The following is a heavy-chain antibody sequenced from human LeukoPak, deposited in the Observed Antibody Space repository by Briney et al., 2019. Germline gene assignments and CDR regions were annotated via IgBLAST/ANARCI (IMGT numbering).Heavy chain of an antibody. D-gene: IGHD6-19*01. CDR1: GGSISGYY. V-gene: IGHV4-59*08. J-gene: IGHJ4*02. CDR3: ARHGSGWSFDY. Sequence: SETPSLTCTVSGGSISGYYWSWIWQPPGKGLEWIGYISYSGRTNYNPSLKSRVSISVDTSKNQFSLNLNSVTAADTAVFYCARHGSGWSFDYWGQGTLVTVSS. CDR2: ISYSGRT.